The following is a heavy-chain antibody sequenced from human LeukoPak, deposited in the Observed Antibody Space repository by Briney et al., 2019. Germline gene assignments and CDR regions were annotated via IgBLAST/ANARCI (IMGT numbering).Heavy chain of an antibody. V-gene: IGHV3-30*02. CDR2: IRSDGINK. J-gene: IGHJ6*03. CDR3: AKLGKTEDHYGSGRFSYYYYMDV. Sequence: GGSLRLSCAASGFTFSNYGMHWLRQAPGKGLEWVAFIRSDGINKYHADSVKGRFTISRDNSKNTLYLQMNSLRAEDTAVYYCAKLGKTEDHYGSGRFSYYYYMDVWGKGTTVTISS. CDR1: GFTFSNYG. D-gene: IGHD3-10*01.